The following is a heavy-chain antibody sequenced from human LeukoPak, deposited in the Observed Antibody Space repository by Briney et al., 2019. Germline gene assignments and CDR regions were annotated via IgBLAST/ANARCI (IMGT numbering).Heavy chain of an antibody. CDR1: GDSISSNSHY. CDR2: IRYRGDT. J-gene: IGHJ4*02. CDR3: AREGTINYYFDY. V-gene: IGHV4-39*02. D-gene: IGHD3-10*01. Sequence: PSETLSLTCTISGDSISSNSHYWGWIRQPPGKGLEWIGSIRYRGDTYYNPSLKSRVTISVDTSKNQFSLKLSSVTAADTAVYYCAREGTINYYFDYWGQGTLVTVSS.